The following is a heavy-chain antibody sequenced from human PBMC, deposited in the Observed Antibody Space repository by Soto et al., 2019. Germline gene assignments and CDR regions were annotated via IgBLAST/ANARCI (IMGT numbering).Heavy chain of an antibody. CDR3: ARQGYMDSSRPGFDY. CDR2: IYPGDSDT. V-gene: IGHV5-51*01. CDR1: GYSFTSYW. J-gene: IGHJ4*02. D-gene: IGHD2-2*02. Sequence: PGESLKISFKGSGYSFTSYWIGWVRQMPVKGLEWMGIIYPGDSDTRYSPSFQGQVTISADKSISTAYLQWSSLKASDTAMYYCARQGYMDSSRPGFDYSGQRTLVPVCS.